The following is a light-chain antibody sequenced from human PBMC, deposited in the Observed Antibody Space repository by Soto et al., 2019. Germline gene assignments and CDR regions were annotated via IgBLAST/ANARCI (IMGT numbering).Light chain of an antibody. CDR2: GAS. CDR1: QSLSTN. Sequence: EVVMTQFPATLSVSPGGRATLSCRASQSLSTNLAWYQQRPGQAPRLLIYGASSRATGIPDRFSGSGSGTDFTPTISRLEPQDFAVYYCQQYGSSPTLTFGGGTKVDIK. J-gene: IGKJ4*01. V-gene: IGKV3-20*01. CDR3: QQYGSSPTLT.